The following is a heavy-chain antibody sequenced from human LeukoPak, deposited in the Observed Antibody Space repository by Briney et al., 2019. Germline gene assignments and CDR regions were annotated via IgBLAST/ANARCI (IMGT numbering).Heavy chain of an antibody. CDR3: ARYDSRGSASTRFDY. CDR2: IYGTGST. V-gene: IGHV4-4*09. D-gene: IGHD3-16*01. J-gene: IGHJ4*02. CDR1: GDSMSSYY. Sequence: SETLSLTCTVSGDSMSSYYWGWIRQPPGKGLEWIGRIYGTGSTSYNPSLMNRVTMSVDTSKNHFSLKLTSVTAADTAVYYCARYDSRGSASTRFDYWGQGILVTISS.